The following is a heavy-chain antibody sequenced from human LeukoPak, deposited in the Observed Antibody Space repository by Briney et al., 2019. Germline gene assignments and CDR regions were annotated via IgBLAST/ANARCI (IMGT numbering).Heavy chain of an antibody. CDR2: IRYDGSNK. D-gene: IGHD6-6*01. V-gene: IGHV3-30*02. CDR3: AKALIAARLISLPGDY. CDR1: GFTFSSYG. Sequence: GGSLRLSCAASGFTFSSYGMHWVRQAPGKGLEWVAFIRYDGSNKYCADSVKGRFTISRDNSKNTLYLQMDSLRAEDTAVYYCAKALIAARLISLPGDYWGQGTLVTASS. J-gene: IGHJ4*02.